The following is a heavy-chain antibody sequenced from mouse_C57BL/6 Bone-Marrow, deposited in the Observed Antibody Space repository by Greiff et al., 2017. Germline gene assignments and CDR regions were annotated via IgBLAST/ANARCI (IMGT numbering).Heavy chain of an antibody. CDR2: IYPGSGST. CDR1: GYTFTSYW. V-gene: IGHV1-55*01. J-gene: IGHJ4*01. CDR3: ARRWSRGYAMDY. Sequence: QVQLQQPGAELVKPGASVKMSCKASGYTFTSYWITWVKQRPGQGLEWIGDIYPGSGSTNSNEKFKSKATLTVDTSSSTAYMQLSCLTSEDSAVYYCARRWSRGYAMDYWGQGTSVTVSS. D-gene: IGHD1-1*02.